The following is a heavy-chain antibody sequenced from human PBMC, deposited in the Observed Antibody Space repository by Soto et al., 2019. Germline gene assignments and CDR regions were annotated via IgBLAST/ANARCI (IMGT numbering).Heavy chain of an antibody. D-gene: IGHD5-18*01. CDR3: ARTYTAMVDY. J-gene: IGHJ4*02. Sequence: LSLTCAVSGGSISSGGYSWSWIRQPPGKGLEWIGYIYHSGSTYYNPSLKSRVTISVDRSKNQFSLKLSSVTAADTAVYYCARTYTAMVDYWGQGTLVTVSS. CDR2: IYHSGST. V-gene: IGHV4-30-2*01. CDR1: GGSISSGGYS.